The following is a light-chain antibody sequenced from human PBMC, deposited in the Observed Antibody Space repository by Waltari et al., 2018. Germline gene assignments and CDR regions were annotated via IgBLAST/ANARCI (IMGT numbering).Light chain of an antibody. V-gene: IGKV3D-7*01. CDR3: QQDYNLPS. Sequence: EIVMTQSPATLSLSPGERATLSCRASQSVSSSYLSWYQQKPGQAPRLLIYGASTRATGIPARFSGSGSGTDFTLTISSLQPEDFAVYYCQQDYNLPSFGQGTKVELK. CDR2: GAS. CDR1: QSVSSSY. J-gene: IGKJ1*01.